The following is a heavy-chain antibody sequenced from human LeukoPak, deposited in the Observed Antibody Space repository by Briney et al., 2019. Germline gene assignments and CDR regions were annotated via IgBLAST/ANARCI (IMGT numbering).Heavy chain of an antibody. V-gene: IGHV1-2*02. CDR3: ARLYCSSTRCYLLLDY. CDR1: GYTFTGYY. J-gene: IGHJ4*02. CDR2: INPNSGGT. D-gene: IGHD2-2*01. Sequence: VASVKVSCKASGYTFTGYYMHWVRQAPGQGLEWMGWINPNSGGTNYAQKFQGRVTMTRDTSISTAYMELSRLRSDDTAVYYCARLYCSSTRCYLLLDYWGQGTLVTVSS.